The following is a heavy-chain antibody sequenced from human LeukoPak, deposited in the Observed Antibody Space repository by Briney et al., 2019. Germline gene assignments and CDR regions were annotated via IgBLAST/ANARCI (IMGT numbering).Heavy chain of an antibody. J-gene: IGHJ4*02. D-gene: IGHD2-21*01. CDR2: IYTSGST. Sequence: SETLSLTCTVSGGSISSYYWSWIRQPAGKGLEWIGRIYTSGSTNYNPSLKSRGTISVDTSKNQFSLKLSSVTAADTAVYYCARDAHCGGDCYSFDYWGQGTLVTVSS. CDR1: GGSISSYY. CDR3: ARDAHCGGDCYSFDY. V-gene: IGHV4-4*07.